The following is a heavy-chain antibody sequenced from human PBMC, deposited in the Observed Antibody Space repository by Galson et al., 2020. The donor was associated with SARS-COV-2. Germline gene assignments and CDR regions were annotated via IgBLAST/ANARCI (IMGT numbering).Heavy chain of an antibody. CDR3: ARDTGNSPLHYYYGMDV. Sequence: GGSLRLSCAVSGFTVSANHMSWVRQAPGKGLERVSDIYSGLTTYYADSVKGRFTISRDNSKNTLYLQLDNLRVGDTAMYYCARDTGNSPLHYYYGMDVWGQGTTVIVSS. CDR2: IYSGLTT. J-gene: IGHJ6*02. D-gene: IGHD2-8*02. V-gene: IGHV3-53*01. CDR1: GFTVSANH.